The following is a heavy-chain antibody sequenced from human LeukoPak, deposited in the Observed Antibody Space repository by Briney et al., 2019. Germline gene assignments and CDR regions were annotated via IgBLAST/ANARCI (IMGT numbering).Heavy chain of an antibody. CDR1: GGSISSYY. CDR3: ARSGGRWNWFDP. J-gene: IGHJ5*02. V-gene: IGHV4-59*01. Sequence: PSETLSLTCTVSGGSISSYYWSWIRQPPGKGLEWIGYIYYSGSTNYNPSLKSRVTISVDTSKNQFSLKLTSVTAADTAVYYCARSGGRWNWFDPWGQGTPVTVSS. D-gene: IGHD2-15*01. CDR2: IYYSGST.